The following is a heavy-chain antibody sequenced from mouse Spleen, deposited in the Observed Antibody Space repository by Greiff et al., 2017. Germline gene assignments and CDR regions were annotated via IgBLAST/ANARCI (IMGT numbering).Heavy chain of an antibody. CDR1: GYTFTSYW. CDR2: IHPNSGST. Sequence: QVQLQQSGAELVKPGASVKLSCKASGYTFTSYWMHWVKQRPGQGLEWIGMIHPNSGSTNYNEKFKSKATLTVDKSSSTAYMQLSSLTSEDSAVYYCARSITTASYAMDYWGQGTSVTVSS. CDR3: ARSITTASYAMDY. D-gene: IGHD1-1*01. J-gene: IGHJ4*01. V-gene: IGHV1-64*01.